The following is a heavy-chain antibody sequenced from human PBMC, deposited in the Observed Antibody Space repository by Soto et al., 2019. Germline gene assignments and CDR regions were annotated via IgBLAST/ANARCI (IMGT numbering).Heavy chain of an antibody. D-gene: IGHD6-6*01. CDR2: ISSSSSYI. CDR3: ARDSGSSSSRFDP. Sequence: GGALRHSFAASGFTFSSYSMKWGRPAPGKGLEWVSSISSSSSYIYYADSVKGRFTISRDNAKNSLYLQMNSLRAEDTAVYYCARDSGSSSSRFDPWGQGTLVTVSS. J-gene: IGHJ5*02. V-gene: IGHV3-21*01. CDR1: GFTFSSYS.